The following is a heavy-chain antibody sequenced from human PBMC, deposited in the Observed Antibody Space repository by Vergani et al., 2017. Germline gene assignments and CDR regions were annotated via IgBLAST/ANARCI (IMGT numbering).Heavy chain of an antibody. CDR2: INTDGSWT. J-gene: IGHJ6*02. Sequence: VQLVESGGGLVKPGGSLRLSCAASGFTFSSYWMHWVRHTPEKGLVWVSRINTDGSWTTYADSVKGRFTISRDNAKNTLYLQMNSLRVEETAVYYCARGKDCGGSSCNGSPYYGLDLWGQGTTVTVSS. CDR3: ARGKDCGGSSCNGSPYYGLDL. CDR1: GFTFSSYW. V-gene: IGHV3-74*02. D-gene: IGHD2-15*01.